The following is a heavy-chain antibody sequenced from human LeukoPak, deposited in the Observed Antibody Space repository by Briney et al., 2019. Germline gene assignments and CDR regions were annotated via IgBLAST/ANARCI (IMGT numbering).Heavy chain of an antibody. CDR2: IIPILGIA. Sequence: SVKVSCKASGGTFSSYAISWVRQAPGQGLEWMGRIIPILGIANYAQKFQGRVTITADKSTSTAYMELSSLRSEDTAVYYCARGWDIVATTGYYYYGMDVWGQGTTVTVSS. V-gene: IGHV1-69*04. J-gene: IGHJ6*02. CDR1: GGTFSSYA. CDR3: ARGWDIVATTGYYYYGMDV. D-gene: IGHD5-12*01.